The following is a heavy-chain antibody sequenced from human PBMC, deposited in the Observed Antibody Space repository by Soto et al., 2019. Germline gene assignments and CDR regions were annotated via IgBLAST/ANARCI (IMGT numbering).Heavy chain of an antibody. J-gene: IGHJ4*02. CDR3: ARDKITGLFDY. CDR1: GGPISRSSYY. CDR2: IYYSGST. D-gene: IGHD2-8*02. Sequence: PSETLSLTCTVSGGPISRSSYYWGWIRQSPGKGLEWIGNIYYSGSTNYNPSLKSRVTISVDTSKNQFSLKLTSVTAADTAVYYCARDKITGLFDYWGQGTLVNVSS. V-gene: IGHV4-39*07.